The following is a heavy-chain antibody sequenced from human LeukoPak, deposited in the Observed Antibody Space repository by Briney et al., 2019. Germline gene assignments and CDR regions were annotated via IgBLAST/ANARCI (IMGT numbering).Heavy chain of an antibody. J-gene: IGHJ3*02. CDR1: GASLTQHY. V-gene: IGHV4-59*11. CDR3: TRGSTGHYRSLGGFAFDI. D-gene: IGHD2-8*02. CDR2: FYYDGNT. Sequence: SETLSLTCSVSGASLTQHYWSWIRQPPGNGLEYIGYFYYDGNTNYTSSVRSRVTILVDTSKNQFTLNLRSVTAADTAKYYCTRGSTGHYRSLGGFAFDIWGQGTMVAVCS.